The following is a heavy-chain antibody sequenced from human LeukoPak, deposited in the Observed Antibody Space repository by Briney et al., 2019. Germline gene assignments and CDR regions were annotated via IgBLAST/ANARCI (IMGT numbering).Heavy chain of an antibody. J-gene: IGHJ5*02. CDR3: ARATAGGPRWFDP. V-gene: IGHV4-30-4*01. CDR1: GGSISSGDYY. D-gene: IGHD4-11*01. CDR2: IYYSGST. Sequence: PSETLSFTCTVSGGSISSGDYYWSWIRQPPGKGLEWIGYIYYSGSTYYNPSLKSRVTISVDTSKNQFSLKLSSVTAADTAVYYCARATAGGPRWFDPWGQGTLVTVSS.